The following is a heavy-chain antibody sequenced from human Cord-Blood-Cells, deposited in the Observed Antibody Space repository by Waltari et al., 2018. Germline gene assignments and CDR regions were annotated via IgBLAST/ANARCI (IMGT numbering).Heavy chain of an antibody. D-gene: IGHD6-19*01. CDR2: IYSGGST. CDR3: ARDIRYSSGWYDY. Sequence: EVQLVETGGGLIQPGGSLRLSCAASGFTVSSNYMSWVRQAPGKGLEWVSVIYSGGSTCDADAVKGRFTISRDKSKNPLYLQMNSLRAEETAVYYWARDIRYSSGWYDYWGQGTLVTVSS. CDR1: GFTVSSNY. V-gene: IGHV3-53*02. J-gene: IGHJ4*02.